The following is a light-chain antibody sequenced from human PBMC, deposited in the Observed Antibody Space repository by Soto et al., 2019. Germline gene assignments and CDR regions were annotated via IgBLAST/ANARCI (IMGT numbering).Light chain of an antibody. V-gene: IGLV4-69*01. J-gene: IGLJ2*01. CDR1: SGHSNYA. CDR3: QTWDTGIRV. Sequence: QPVLTQSPSASASLGASVKLTCTLSSGHSNYAIAWHQQQPEKGPRFLIKLNSDGSHSKGDGIPGRFSGSSSGAERYLTISSLQSEDEADYYCQTWDTGIRVFGGGTKVTVL. CDR2: LNSDGSH.